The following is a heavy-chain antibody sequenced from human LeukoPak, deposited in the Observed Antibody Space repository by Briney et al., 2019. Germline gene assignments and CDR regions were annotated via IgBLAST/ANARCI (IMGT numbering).Heavy chain of an antibody. CDR3: ARERGSLRFFNDAFDI. CDR2: IYYSGST. D-gene: IGHD3-3*01. Sequence: PSQTLSLTCTVSGGSISSGGYYWSWIRQHPGKGLEWIGYIYYSGSTYYNPSLKSRVTISVDTSKNQFSLKLSSVTAADTAVYYCARERGSLRFFNDAFDIWGQGTMVTVSS. J-gene: IGHJ3*02. CDR1: GGSISSGGYY. V-gene: IGHV4-31*03.